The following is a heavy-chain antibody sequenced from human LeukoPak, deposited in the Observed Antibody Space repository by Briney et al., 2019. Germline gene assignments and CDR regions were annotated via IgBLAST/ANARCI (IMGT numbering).Heavy chain of an antibody. V-gene: IGHV4-61*02. CDR1: GGSISSGSYY. J-gene: IGHJ5*02. Sequence: SQTLSLTCTVSGGSISSGSYYWSWIRQPAGKGLEWIGRIYTSGSTNYNPSLKSRVTISVDTSKNQFSLKLSSVTAADTAVYYCARGPQLVRDWFDPWGQGTLVTVSS. CDR2: IYTSGST. CDR3: ARGPQLVRDWFDP. D-gene: IGHD1-26*01.